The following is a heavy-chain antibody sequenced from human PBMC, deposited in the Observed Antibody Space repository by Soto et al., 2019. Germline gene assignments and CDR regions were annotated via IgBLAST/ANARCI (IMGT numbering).Heavy chain of an antibody. V-gene: IGHV3-30-3*01. CDR1: GFTFSSYA. CDR3: ATLLTYCISTSCPLDAFDI. J-gene: IGHJ3*02. CDR2: ISYDGSNK. D-gene: IGHD2-2*01. Sequence: PGGSLRLSCAASGFTFSSYAMHWVRQAPGKGLEWVAVISYDGSNKYYADSVKGRFTISRDNSKNTLYLQMNSLRAEDTAVYYCATLLTYCISTSCPLDAFDIWGQGTMVTVSS.